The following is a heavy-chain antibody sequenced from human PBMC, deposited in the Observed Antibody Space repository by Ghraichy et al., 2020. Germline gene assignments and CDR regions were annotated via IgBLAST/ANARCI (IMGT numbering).Heavy chain of an antibody. CDR1: GFTFSSYW. CDR2: IKQDGSEK. J-gene: IGHJ6*02. D-gene: IGHD3-3*01. CDR3: ARERGGATYYDFWSGLYYYYGMDV. V-gene: IGHV3-7*01. Sequence: GGSLRLSCAASGFTFSSYWMSWVRQAPGKGLEWVANIKQDGSEKYYVDSVKGRFTISRDNAKNSLYLQMNSLRAEDTAVYYCARERGGATYYDFWSGLYYYYGMDVWGQGTTVTVSS.